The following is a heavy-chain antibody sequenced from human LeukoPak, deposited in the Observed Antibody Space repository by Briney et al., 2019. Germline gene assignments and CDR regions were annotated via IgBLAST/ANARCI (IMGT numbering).Heavy chain of an antibody. CDR2: ISAYNGNT. J-gene: IGHJ5*02. CDR1: GYTFTSYG. D-gene: IGHD6-13*01. V-gene: IGHV1-18*01. CDR3: ARVRSGYSSSLYWFDP. Sequence: ASVKVSCKASGYTFTSYGISWVRQAPGQGLEWMGWISAYNGNTNYAQKLQGRVTMTTDTSTSTAYMELRSLRSDDTAVYYCARVRSGYSSSLYWFDPWGQGTLATVSS.